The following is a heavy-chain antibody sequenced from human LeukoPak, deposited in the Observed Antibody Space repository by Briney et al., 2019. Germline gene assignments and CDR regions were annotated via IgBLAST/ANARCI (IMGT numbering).Heavy chain of an antibody. CDR2: INPSGGST. CDR3: ARRATTVSSEIHWYFDL. J-gene: IGHJ2*01. D-gene: IGHD4-11*01. V-gene: IGHV1-46*03. CDR1: GYTFISYY. Sequence: ASVKVSCKASGYTFISYYMHWVRQAPGQGLEWMGIINPSGGSTSYAQKFQGRVTMTRDTSTSTVYMELSSLRSEDTAVYYCARRATTVSSEIHWYFDLWGRGTLVTVSS.